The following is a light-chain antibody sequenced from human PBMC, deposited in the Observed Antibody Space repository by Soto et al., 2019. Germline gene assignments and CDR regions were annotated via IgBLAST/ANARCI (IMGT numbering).Light chain of an antibody. V-gene: IGKV3-20*01. Sequence: EIVLTQSPGTLSLSPGDRATLSGRASQRVSNSYLAWYQQKPGQAPRLLIYDASTRAAGVPDRVTGGGSGTDFTLTISALEPEDFALYFCQQYERPPFAFGQGTRLEI. CDR1: QRVSNSY. CDR3: QQYERPPFA. J-gene: IGKJ2*01. CDR2: DAS.